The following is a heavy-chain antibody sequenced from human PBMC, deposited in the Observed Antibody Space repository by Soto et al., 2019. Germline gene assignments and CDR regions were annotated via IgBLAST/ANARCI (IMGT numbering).Heavy chain of an antibody. V-gene: IGHV1-69*14. CDR1: GDTFSGFS. CDR3: ARDLGSGYDPGDY. J-gene: IGHJ4*02. CDR2: IIPLFGTT. Sequence: QFKLVQSGAEVKKPGPSLKVSCKAPGDTFSGFSISWVRQAPGQGLEWMGGIIPLFGTTNYAQRFQGRVTITADKSTSTAYMELSSLKSEDTAIYYCARDLGSGYDPGDYWGQGTLVTVSS. D-gene: IGHD5-12*01.